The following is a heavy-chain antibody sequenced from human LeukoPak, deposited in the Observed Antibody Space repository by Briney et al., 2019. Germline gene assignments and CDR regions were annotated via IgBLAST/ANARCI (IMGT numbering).Heavy chain of an antibody. CDR3: ARGGSFHAFDI. Sequence: GGSLRLSCAASGFTFSSYAMSWVRRAPGKGLVWVSRINRDGTDTIYADSVKGRFTISRDNAKNTLYLQMNSLRAEDTAVYYCARGGSFHAFDIWGQGTVVTVSS. V-gene: IGHV3-74*01. CDR1: GFTFSSYA. CDR2: INRDGTDT. J-gene: IGHJ3*02. D-gene: IGHD2-15*01.